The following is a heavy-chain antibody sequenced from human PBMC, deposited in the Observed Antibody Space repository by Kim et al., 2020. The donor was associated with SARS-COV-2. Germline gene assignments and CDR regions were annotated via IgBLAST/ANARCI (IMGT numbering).Heavy chain of an antibody. D-gene: IGHD2-2*01. Sequence: SVKVSCKASGGTFSSYAISWVRQAPGQGLEWMGGIIPIFGTANYAQKFQGRVTITADESTSTAYMELSSLRSEDTAVYYCARGDYCSSTSCYARHYYGMDVWGQGTTVTVSS. CDR3: ARGDYCSSTSCYARHYYGMDV. CDR2: IIPIFGTA. CDR1: GGTFSSYA. V-gene: IGHV1-69*13. J-gene: IGHJ6*02.